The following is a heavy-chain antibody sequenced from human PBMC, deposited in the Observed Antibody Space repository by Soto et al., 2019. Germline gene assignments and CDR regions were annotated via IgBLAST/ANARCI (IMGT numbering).Heavy chain of an antibody. CDR1: RGSFSGFY. Sequence: SETLSLTCGVYRGSFSGFYWSWVRQTPGGGLEWIGEINHSGTTNYNPSFQNRVTISVDKSTNNFSLKMTSVTAADAAVYYCARGRGYVYGSNFYGLDVWGQGATVTVSS. CDR2: INHSGTT. V-gene: IGHV4-34*01. D-gene: IGHD6-25*01. CDR3: ARGRGYVYGSNFYGLDV. J-gene: IGHJ6*02.